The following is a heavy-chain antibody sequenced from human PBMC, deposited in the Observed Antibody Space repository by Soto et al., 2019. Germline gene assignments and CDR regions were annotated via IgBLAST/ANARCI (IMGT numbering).Heavy chain of an antibody. CDR2: VSPSWTT. CDR3: ARDRGSYGMDV. CDR1: GDSISVGYY. J-gene: IGHJ6*02. Sequence: QVQLQESGPGLVKPSQTLSLTCTVSGDSISVGYYWSWIRQHAGKGLEWIGYVSPSWTTYYNPSLKRRVSISTARSKNQFSLEVSSVTAADTAVYYCARDRGSYGMDVWGQGTTVTVSS. V-gene: IGHV4-31*03.